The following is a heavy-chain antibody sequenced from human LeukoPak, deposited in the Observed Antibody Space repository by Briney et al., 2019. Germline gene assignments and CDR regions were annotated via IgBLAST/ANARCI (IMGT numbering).Heavy chain of an antibody. V-gene: IGHV1-8*01. CDR2: MNPNSGNT. D-gene: IGHD5/OR15-5a*01. J-gene: IGHJ4*02. CDR3: AKGPYNVYDLGY. CDR1: GYTFTSYD. Sequence: ASVKVSCKASGYTFTSYDINWVRQATGQGLEWMGWMNPNSGNTGYAQKFQGRVTMTRNTSISTAYMELSSLRSGDTAVYYCAKGPYNVYDLGYWGQGTLVTVSS.